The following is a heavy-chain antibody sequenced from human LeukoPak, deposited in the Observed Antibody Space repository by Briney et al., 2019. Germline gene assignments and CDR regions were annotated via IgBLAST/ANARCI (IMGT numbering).Heavy chain of an antibody. CDR3: AKAPVTTCRGAYCYPFDY. CDR2: ISDSGNI. D-gene: IGHD2-21*01. CDR1: GFTLNSYA. Sequence: PGGSLRLSCAASGFTLNSYAMSWVRQAPGKGLEWVSAISDSGNIYHADSVKGRFTISRDSSKNTLFLQMNRLRPEDAAVYYCAKAPVTTCRGAYCYPFDYWGQGTLVTVSS. J-gene: IGHJ4*02. V-gene: IGHV3-23*01.